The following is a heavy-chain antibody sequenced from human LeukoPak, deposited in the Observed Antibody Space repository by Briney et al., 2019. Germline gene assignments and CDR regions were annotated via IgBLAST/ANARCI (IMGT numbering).Heavy chain of an antibody. CDR3: ATPIFGVGSAFDI. J-gene: IGHJ3*02. V-gene: IGHV4-61*02. Sequence: PSQTLSLTCTVSGGSISSGSYFWSWLRQPAGKGLEGIGRIYTSGSTNYNPSLKSRVTISVDTSKNQFSLKLSSVTAADTAVYYCATPIFGVGSAFDIWGQGTMVTVSS. CDR2: IYTSGST. CDR1: GGSISSGSYF. D-gene: IGHD3-3*01.